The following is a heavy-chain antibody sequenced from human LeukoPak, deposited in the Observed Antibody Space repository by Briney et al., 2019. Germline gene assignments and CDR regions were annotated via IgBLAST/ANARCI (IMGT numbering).Heavy chain of an antibody. CDR1: GFTVSSNY. CDR3: ARVAMVRGVITASDYYYYGMDV. Sequence: AGGSLRLSCAASGFTVSSNYMSWVRQAPGKGLEWVSVIYSGGSTYYADSVKGRFTISRHNSKNTLYLQMNSLRAEDTAVYYCARVAMVRGVITASDYYYYGMDVWGQGTTVTVSS. D-gene: IGHD3-10*01. V-gene: IGHV3-53*04. CDR2: IYSGGST. J-gene: IGHJ6*02.